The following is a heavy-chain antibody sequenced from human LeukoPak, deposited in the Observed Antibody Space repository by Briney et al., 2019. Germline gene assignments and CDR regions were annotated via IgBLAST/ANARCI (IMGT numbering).Heavy chain of an antibody. J-gene: IGHJ6*02. V-gene: IGHV3-30*02. Sequence: GGSLRLSCAASGFTFSSYGMHWVRQAPGKGLEWVAFIRYDGSNKYYADSVKGRFTISRGNSKNTLYLQMNGLRAEDTAVYYCAKDPSLLWFGELLQRGAYGMDVWGQGTTVTVSS. D-gene: IGHD3-10*01. CDR1: GFTFSSYG. CDR3: AKDPSLLWFGELLQRGAYGMDV. CDR2: IRYDGSNK.